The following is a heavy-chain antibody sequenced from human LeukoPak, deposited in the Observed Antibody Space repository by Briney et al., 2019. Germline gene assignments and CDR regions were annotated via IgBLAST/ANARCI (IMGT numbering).Heavy chain of an antibody. V-gene: IGHV4-39*01. Sequence: SETLSLTCTVSGGSISSSSYYWGWIRQPPGKGLEWIETINYSGDTYYNPSLKSRVTISVDTSKNQFSLKLSSVTAADTAMYYCARHGGGGESYPRVFDYWGRGNLVTVSS. CDR1: GGSISSSSYY. J-gene: IGHJ4*02. CDR3: ARHGGGGESYPRVFDY. D-gene: IGHD1-26*01. CDR2: INYSGDT.